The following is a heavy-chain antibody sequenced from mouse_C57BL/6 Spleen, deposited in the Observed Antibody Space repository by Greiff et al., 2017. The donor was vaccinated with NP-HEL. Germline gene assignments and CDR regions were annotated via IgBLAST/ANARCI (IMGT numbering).Heavy chain of an antibody. Sequence: QVQLQQPGAELVKPGASVKLSCKASGYTFTSYWMHWVKQRPGQGLEWIGMIHPNSGSTNYNEKFKSKATLTVDKSSSTAYMQLSSLTSEDSAVYYCARLYYGNYSNYFDYWGQGTTLTVSS. CDR3: ARLYYGNYSNYFDY. V-gene: IGHV1-64*01. D-gene: IGHD2-1*01. J-gene: IGHJ2*01. CDR2: IHPNSGST. CDR1: GYTFTSYW.